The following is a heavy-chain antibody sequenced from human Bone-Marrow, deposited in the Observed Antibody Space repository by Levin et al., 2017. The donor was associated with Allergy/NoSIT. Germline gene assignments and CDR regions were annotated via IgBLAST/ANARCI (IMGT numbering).Heavy chain of an antibody. CDR1: GFTFSSYA. CDR3: ARGVNIVGATNGADY. Sequence: GGSLRLSCAASGFTFSSYAMHWVRQAPGKGLEWVAVISYDGSNKYYADSVKGRFTISRDNSKNTLYLQMNSLRAEDTAVYYCARGVNIVGATNGADYWGQGTLVTVSS. CDR2: ISYDGSNK. V-gene: IGHV3-30*04. J-gene: IGHJ4*02. D-gene: IGHD1-26*01.